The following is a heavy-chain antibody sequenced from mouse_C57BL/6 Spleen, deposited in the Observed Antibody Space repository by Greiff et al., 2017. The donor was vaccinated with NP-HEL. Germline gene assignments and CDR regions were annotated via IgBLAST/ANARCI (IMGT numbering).Heavy chain of an antibody. D-gene: IGHD1-1*01. J-gene: IGHJ1*03. Sequence: QVQLQQPGAELVMPGASVKLSCKASGYTFTSYWMHWVKQRPGQGLEWIGEIDPSDSYTNYNQKFKGKSTLTVDKSSSTAYMQLSSLTSEDSAVYYAARSDYYGSSYVNWYFDVWGTGTTVTVSS. V-gene: IGHV1-69*01. CDR2: IDPSDSYT. CDR1: GYTFTSYW. CDR3: ARSDYYGSSYVNWYFDV.